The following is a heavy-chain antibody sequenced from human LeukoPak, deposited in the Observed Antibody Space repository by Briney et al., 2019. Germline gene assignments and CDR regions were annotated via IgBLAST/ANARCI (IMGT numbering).Heavy chain of an antibody. Sequence: GGSLRLSCAASGFTFSSYAMSWVRQAPGKGLEWVSAISGSGGSTYYADSVKGRFTISRDNSKNTLYLQMNSLRAEDTAVYCCAKDVTPYWYFDLWGRGTLVTVSS. CDR1: GFTFSSYA. D-gene: IGHD4-23*01. CDR2: ISGSGGST. V-gene: IGHV3-23*01. J-gene: IGHJ2*01. CDR3: AKDVTPYWYFDL.